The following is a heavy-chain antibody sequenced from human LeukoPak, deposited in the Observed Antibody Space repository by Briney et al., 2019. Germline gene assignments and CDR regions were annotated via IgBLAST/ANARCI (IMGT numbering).Heavy chain of an antibody. D-gene: IGHD3-10*01. CDR2: IYYSGST. CDR1: GGSISSGGYY. CDR3: ARDAGYGSGSYYY. Sequence: SETLSLTCTVSGGSISSGGYYWSWIRQHPGKGLEWIGYIYYSGSTYYNPSLKSRVTISVDTSKNQFSLKLSSVNAAETAVYCRARDAGYGSGSYYYWGQGTLVTVSS. J-gene: IGHJ4*02. V-gene: IGHV4-31*03.